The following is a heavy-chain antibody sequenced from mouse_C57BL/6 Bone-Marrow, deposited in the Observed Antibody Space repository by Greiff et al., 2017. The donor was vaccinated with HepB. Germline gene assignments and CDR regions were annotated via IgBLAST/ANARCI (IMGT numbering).Heavy chain of an antibody. D-gene: IGHD3-2*02. J-gene: IGHJ3*01. V-gene: IGHV5-2*03. CDR1: EYEFPSHA. Sequence: EVKLVESGGGLVQPGESLKLSCESNEYEFPSHAMPWAPKTPGKRLELVATFNSDGGSTYYPDTMERRFIISRDNTKKTLYLQMSSLRSEDTALYYCARQTAQATPAYWGQGTLVTVSA. CDR2: FNSDGGST. CDR3: ARQTAQATPAY.